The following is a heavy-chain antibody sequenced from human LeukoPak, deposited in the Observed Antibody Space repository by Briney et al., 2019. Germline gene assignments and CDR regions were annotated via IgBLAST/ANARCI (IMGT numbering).Heavy chain of an antibody. D-gene: IGHD2-15*01. Sequence: SETLSLTCTVSGGSISSSYYYWGWIRQPPGKGLEWIGSIYYSGSTYYNPSLKSRVTISVNTSKNQFSLKLSSVTAADTAVYYCARATTNLGYCSGGSCYFDYWGQGTLVTVSS. CDR3: ARATTNLGYCSGGSCYFDY. J-gene: IGHJ4*02. CDR1: GGSISSSYYY. CDR2: IYYSGST. V-gene: IGHV4-39*07.